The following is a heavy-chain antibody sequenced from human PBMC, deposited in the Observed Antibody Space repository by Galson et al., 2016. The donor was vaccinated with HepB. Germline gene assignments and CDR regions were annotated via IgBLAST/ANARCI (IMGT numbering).Heavy chain of an antibody. Sequence: SLRLSCASSGFTFSSYAMSWVRQAPGKGLEWVSTIIGGGGSTYYTDSVKGRFTISRDNSKNTLYLQVSSLRAEDTAVYYCARVPKGRGYLYPGVFDSRGQGTLVTVSS. CDR3: ARVPKGRGYLYPGVFDS. CDR1: GFTFSSYA. CDR2: IIGGGGST. V-gene: IGHV3-23*01. D-gene: IGHD1-1*01. J-gene: IGHJ4*02.